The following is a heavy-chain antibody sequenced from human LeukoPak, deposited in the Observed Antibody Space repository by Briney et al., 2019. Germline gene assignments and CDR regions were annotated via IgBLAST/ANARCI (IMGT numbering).Heavy chain of an antibody. V-gene: IGHV3-53*01. CDR1: GFTVSSNY. J-gene: IGHJ4*02. CDR3: ARDFPGTSDY. CDR2: IYSGGST. Sequence: GGSLRLSCAASGFTVSSNYMSWVRQAPGKGLEWVSVIYSGGSTYYADSVKGRFIISRDNSKNTLYLQMNSLRAEDTAVYYCARDFPGTSDYWGQGTLVTVSS. D-gene: IGHD1-1*01.